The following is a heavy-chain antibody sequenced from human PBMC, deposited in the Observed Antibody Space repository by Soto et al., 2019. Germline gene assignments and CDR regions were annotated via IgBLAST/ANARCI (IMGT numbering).Heavy chain of an antibody. CDR1: GYSFTSYW. CDR2: IDPSDSYT. J-gene: IGHJ5*02. D-gene: IGHD3-16*01. CDR3: ARDPWGVLHWFDP. Sequence: PGESLKISCKGSGYSFTSYWISWVRQMPGKGLEWMGRIDPSDSYTNYSPSFQGHVTISADKSISTAYLQWSSLKASDTAMYYCARDPWGVLHWFDPWGQGTLVTVSS. V-gene: IGHV5-10-1*01.